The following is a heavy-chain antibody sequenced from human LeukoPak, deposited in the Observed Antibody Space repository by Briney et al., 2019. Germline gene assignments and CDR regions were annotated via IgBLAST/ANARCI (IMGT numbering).Heavy chain of an antibody. J-gene: IGHJ4*02. CDR2: IKTDGSIT. Sequence: GGSLRLSCAASGFGFGNFWMHWVRQAPGKGLEWVSRIKTDGSITAYADSVKGRFTISRDNAKNTLYLHMNSLKGEDTATYSCTREADPAFSASSSPDFWGQGTPVTVS. CDR1: GFGFGNFW. V-gene: IGHV3-74*01. D-gene: IGHD6-6*01. CDR3: TREADPAFSASSSPDF.